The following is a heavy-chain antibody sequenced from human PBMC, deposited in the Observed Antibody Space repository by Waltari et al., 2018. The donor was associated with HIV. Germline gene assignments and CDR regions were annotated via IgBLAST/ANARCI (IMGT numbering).Heavy chain of an antibody. V-gene: IGHV1-2*02. D-gene: IGHD3-10*01. CDR2: INPNSGGT. Sequence: QVRLMQSGAEVKRPGDSVTVSCKAFGYTFTTFYIHRMRQAPGQVLEWMGWINPNSGGTNFAQKVQGRVTMTRDKSITTINMELRSLTFGDTAVYFCAREASGDAGRKFGGFDVGGQGTMGTVSS. CDR1: GYTFTTFY. J-gene: IGHJ3*01. CDR3: AREASGDAGRKFGGFDV.